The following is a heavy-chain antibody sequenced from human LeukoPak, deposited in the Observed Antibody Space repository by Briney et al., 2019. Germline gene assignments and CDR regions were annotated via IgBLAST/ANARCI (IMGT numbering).Heavy chain of an antibody. D-gene: IGHD3-10*01. CDR3: ARGRAGSYYNNY. CDR2: ISSSGSTI. V-gene: IGHV3-48*03. J-gene: IGHJ4*02. CDR1: GFTFSSYE. Sequence: GGSLRLSCAASGFTFSSYEMNWVRQAPGKGLEWVSYISSSGSTIYYADSGKGRFTISRDNAKNSLYLQMNSLRAEDTAVYYCARGRAGSYYNNYWGQGTLVTVSS.